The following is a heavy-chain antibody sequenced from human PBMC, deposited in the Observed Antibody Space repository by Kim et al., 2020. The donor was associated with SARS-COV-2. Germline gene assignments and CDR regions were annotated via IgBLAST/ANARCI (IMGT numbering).Heavy chain of an antibody. D-gene: IGHD6-13*01. CDR2: TYYRSKWYN. Sequence: SQTLSLTCAISGDSVSSNSAAWNWIRQSPSRGLEWLGRTYYRSKWYNDYAVSVISRITINPDTSKNQFSLPLNSVTPEDTAVYYCARGEESIVPSGYSSSWYYYYGMDVWRQGTTVTVSS. J-gene: IGHJ6*02. CDR1: GDSVSSNSAA. CDR3: ARGEESIVPSGYSSSWYYYYGMDV. V-gene: IGHV6-1*01.